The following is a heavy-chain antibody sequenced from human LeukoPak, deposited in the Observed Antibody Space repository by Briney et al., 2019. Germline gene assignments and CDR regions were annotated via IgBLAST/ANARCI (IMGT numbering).Heavy chain of an antibody. CDR2: IYYSGST. V-gene: IGHV4-39*01. J-gene: IGHJ5*02. D-gene: IGHD1-26*01. CDR3: AKQGGSYVRSWFDP. CDR1: GGSISSGDYY. Sequence: SETLSLTCTVSGGSISSGDYYWSWIRQPPGKGLEWIGSIYYSGSTYYNPSLKSRVTVSVDTSKNQFSLKLSSVTAADTAVYYCAKQGGSYVRSWFDPWGQGTLVTVSS.